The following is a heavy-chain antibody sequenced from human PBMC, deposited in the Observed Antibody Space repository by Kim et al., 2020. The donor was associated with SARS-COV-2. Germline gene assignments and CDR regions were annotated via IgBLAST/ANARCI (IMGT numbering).Heavy chain of an antibody. CDR3: ARQGVDTAMVDY. D-gene: IGHD5-18*01. Sequence: NCIPSPKGRVTISVDTSKNQFSLKLSSVTAADTAVYYCARQGVDTAMVDYWGQGTLVTVSS. V-gene: IGHV4-61*07. J-gene: IGHJ4*02.